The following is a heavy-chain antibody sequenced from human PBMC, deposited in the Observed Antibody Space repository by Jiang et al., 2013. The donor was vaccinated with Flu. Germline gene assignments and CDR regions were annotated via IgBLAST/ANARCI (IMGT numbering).Heavy chain of an antibody. V-gene: IGHV4-59*01. CDR1: GGSISNFY. Sequence: GSGLVKPSETLSLTCTVSGGSISNFYWTWIRQPPGKGLEWIGYIYYSGSTTYNPSLKSRVTMSVDTSKNQFSLKLTSVSAADTAVYYCARGGWSLDSWSQGTLVTVSS. J-gene: IGHJ4*02. CDR3: ARGGWSLDS. D-gene: IGHD2-15*01. CDR2: IYYSGST.